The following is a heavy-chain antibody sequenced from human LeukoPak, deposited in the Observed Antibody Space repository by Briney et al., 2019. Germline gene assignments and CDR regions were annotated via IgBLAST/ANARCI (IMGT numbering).Heavy chain of an antibody. CDR3: AKLSLAVDWVNAFDI. CDR2: ISWNSGSI. D-gene: IGHD3-9*01. V-gene: IGHV3-9*01. Sequence: GGSLRLSCAASGFTFDDYAMHWVRQAPGKGLEWVSGISWNSGSIGYADSVKGRFTISRDNAKNSLYLQMNSLRTEDTALYYCAKLSLAVDWVNAFDIWGQGTMVTVSS. CDR1: GFTFDDYA. J-gene: IGHJ3*02.